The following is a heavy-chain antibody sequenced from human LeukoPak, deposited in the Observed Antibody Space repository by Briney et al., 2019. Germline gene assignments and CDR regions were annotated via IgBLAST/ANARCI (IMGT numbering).Heavy chain of an antibody. CDR1: GFTFDDYA. CDR3: AKHYYDSSGAAFDI. D-gene: IGHD3-22*01. V-gene: IGHV3-30*18. CDR2: ISYDGSNK. J-gene: IGHJ3*02. Sequence: PGGSLRLSCAASGFTFDDYAMHWVRQAPGKGLEWVAVISYDGSNKYYADSVKGRFTISRDNSKNTLYLQMNSLRAEDTAVYYCAKHYYDSSGAAFDIWGQGTMVTVSS.